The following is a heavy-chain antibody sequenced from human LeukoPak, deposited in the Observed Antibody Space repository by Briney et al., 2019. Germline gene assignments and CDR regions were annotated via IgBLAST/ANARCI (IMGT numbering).Heavy chain of an antibody. V-gene: IGHV6-1*01. Sequence: PSQTLSLTCAIFGDSVSSNSAAWHWIRQSPSRGLEWLGRAFYRSQWHTEYAPSVKSRITIKADTAKNQFSLQMNSVTPEDTAVYYCTRVRYSNSFYFYHMDVWGKGTTVTVSS. CDR3: TRVRYSNSFYFYHMDV. J-gene: IGHJ6*03. D-gene: IGHD6-6*01. CDR1: GDSVSSNSAA. CDR2: AFYRSQWHT.